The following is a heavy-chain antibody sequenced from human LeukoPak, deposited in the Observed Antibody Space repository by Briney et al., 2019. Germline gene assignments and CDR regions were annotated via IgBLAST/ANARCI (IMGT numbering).Heavy chain of an antibody. Sequence: SETLSLTCTVSGGSISSSSYYWGWIRQPPGKGLVWIGSIYYSGSTYYNPSLKSRVTISVDTSKNQFSLKLSSVTAADTAVYYCARSYSSSSHYYYYYMDVWGKGTTVTVSS. D-gene: IGHD6-6*01. CDR3: ARSYSSSSHYYYYYMDV. J-gene: IGHJ6*03. CDR1: GGSISSSSYY. V-gene: IGHV4-39*01. CDR2: IYYSGST.